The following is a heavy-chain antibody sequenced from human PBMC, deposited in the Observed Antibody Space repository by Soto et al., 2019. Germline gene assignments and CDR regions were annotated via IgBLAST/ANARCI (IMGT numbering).Heavy chain of an antibody. J-gene: IGHJ4*02. V-gene: IGHV3-74*01. CDR3: ARGPNIVVVQAASWTHDC. D-gene: IGHD2-2*01. Sequence: GGSLRLSCAASVFTFSSYWMNWVRQAPGKGLVCVSRINIAGSSTTYADSVKGRFTISRDNAKNTLYLQVNSLRAEDTAVYYCARGPNIVVVQAASWTHDCWGQGTRLTVSS. CDR1: VFTFSSYW. CDR2: INIAGSST.